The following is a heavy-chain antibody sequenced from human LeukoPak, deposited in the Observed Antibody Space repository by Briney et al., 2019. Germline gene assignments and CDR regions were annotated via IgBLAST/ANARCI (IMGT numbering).Heavy chain of an antibody. Sequence: SETLSLTCTVSGDSISSYYWSWLRQPTGKGREWIGYIYYSGSTNYNPSLKSRVTISVDTSKNQFSLKLSSVTAADTAVYYCARDLGHDYGDYGWYFDLWGRGTLVTVSS. CDR3: ARDLGHDYGDYGWYFDL. D-gene: IGHD4-17*01. J-gene: IGHJ2*01. CDR1: GDSISSYY. CDR2: IYYSGST. V-gene: IGHV4-59*01.